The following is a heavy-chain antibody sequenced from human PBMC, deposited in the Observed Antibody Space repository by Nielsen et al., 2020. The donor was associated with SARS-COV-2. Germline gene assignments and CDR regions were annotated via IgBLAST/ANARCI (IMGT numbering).Heavy chain of an antibody. V-gene: IGHV4-59*01. CDR2: IYYSGST. Sequence: SETLSLTCTVSGGFISSYYWSWIRQPPGKGLEWIGYIYYSGSTNYNPSLKSRVTISVDTSKNQFSLKLSSVTAADTAVYYCARAVYYDILTGYYSYYFDYWGQGTLVTVSS. J-gene: IGHJ4*02. CDR1: GGFISSYY. D-gene: IGHD3-9*01. CDR3: ARAVYYDILTGYYSYYFDY.